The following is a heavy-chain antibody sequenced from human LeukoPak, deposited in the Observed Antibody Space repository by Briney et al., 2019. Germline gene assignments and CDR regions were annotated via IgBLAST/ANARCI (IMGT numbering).Heavy chain of an antibody. Sequence: PGGSLRLSCAASGFTFSSYSMNWVRQAPGKGLEWVSSISSSGSYIYHTDSVKGRFTISRDNSKNTLYLQMNSLRAEDTAVYYCARGISYPSSWSSYYFDYWGQGTLVTVSS. J-gene: IGHJ4*02. CDR2: ISSSGSYI. CDR3: ARGISYPSSWSSYYFDY. CDR1: GFTFSSYS. D-gene: IGHD6-13*01. V-gene: IGHV3-21*01.